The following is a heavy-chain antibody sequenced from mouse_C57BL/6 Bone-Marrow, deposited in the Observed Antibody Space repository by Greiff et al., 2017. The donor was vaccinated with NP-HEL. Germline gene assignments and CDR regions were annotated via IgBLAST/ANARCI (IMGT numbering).Heavy chain of an antibody. CDR1: GYTFTSYR. D-gene: IGHD1-1*01. V-gene: IGHV1-64*01. CDR2: IHPNSGST. J-gene: IGHJ1*03. CDR3: ARENYYGSSHWYFDV. Sequence: QVQLQQPGAELVKPGASVKLSCKASGYTFTSYRMHWVKQRPGQGLEWIGMIHPNSGSTNYNEKFKSKATLTVDKSSSTAYMQLSSLTSEDSAVYYCARENYYGSSHWYFDVWGTGTTVTVAS.